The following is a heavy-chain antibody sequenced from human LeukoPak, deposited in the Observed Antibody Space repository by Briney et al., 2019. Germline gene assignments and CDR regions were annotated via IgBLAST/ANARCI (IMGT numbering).Heavy chain of an antibody. V-gene: IGHV3-48*03. CDR3: ARGGVRGRNAFDI. CDR1: GFTFCSYE. Sequence: GGSLRLSCAASGFTFCSYEMNWVRQAPGKGLEWVSYISSSGSTIYYADSVKGRFTISRDNAKNSLYLQMNSLRAEDTAVYYCARGGVRGRNAFDIWGQGTMVTVSS. J-gene: IGHJ3*02. CDR2: ISSSGSTI. D-gene: IGHD3-10*02.